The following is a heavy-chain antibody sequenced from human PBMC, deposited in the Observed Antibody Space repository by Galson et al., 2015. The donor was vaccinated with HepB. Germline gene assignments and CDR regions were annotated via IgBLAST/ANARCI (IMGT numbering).Heavy chain of an antibody. CDR1: GYTFTSYA. Sequence: SVKVSCKASGYTFTSYAMHWVRQAPGQRLEWMGWINAGNGNTKYSQKFQGRVTITRDTSASTAYMELSSLRSEDTAVYYCARGLSVGWFGEPPYFGYWGQGTLVTVSS. CDR3: ARGLSVGWFGEPPYFGY. J-gene: IGHJ4*02. D-gene: IGHD3-10*01. CDR2: INAGNGNT. V-gene: IGHV1-3*01.